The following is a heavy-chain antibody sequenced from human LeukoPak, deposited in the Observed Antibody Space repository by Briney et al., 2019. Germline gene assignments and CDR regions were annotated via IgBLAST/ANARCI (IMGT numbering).Heavy chain of an antibody. J-gene: IGHJ4*02. CDR3: ARRASSGYYYPTYYFDY. CDR1: GGSIGSSSYH. Sequence: SETLSLTCTVSGGSIGSSSYHWGWIRQPPGKRLEWIESIYYSGSTYSNPSLKSRVTISVDTSKNQFSLKLSSVTAADTAVYYCARRASSGYYYPTYYFDYWGQGTLVTVSS. CDR2: IYYSGST. V-gene: IGHV4-39*01. D-gene: IGHD3-22*01.